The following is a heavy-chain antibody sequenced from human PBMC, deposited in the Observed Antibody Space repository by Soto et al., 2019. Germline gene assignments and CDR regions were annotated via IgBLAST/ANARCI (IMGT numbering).Heavy chain of an antibody. Sequence: PGESLKISCKGSGYSFTSYWIGWVRQMPGKGLEWMGIIYPGDSDTRYSPSFQGQVTISADKSISTAYLQWSSLKASDTAMYYCARQSVYDILPGYSLPNWFDPGGQGTLVTFSS. CDR1: GYSFTSYW. D-gene: IGHD3-9*01. CDR2: IYPGDSDT. J-gene: IGHJ5*02. CDR3: ARQSVYDILPGYSLPNWFDP. V-gene: IGHV5-51*01.